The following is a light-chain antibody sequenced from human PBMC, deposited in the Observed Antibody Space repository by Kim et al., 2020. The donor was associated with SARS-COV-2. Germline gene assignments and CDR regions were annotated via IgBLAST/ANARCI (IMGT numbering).Light chain of an antibody. V-gene: IGLV2-11*01. J-gene: IGLJ6*01. Sequence: SDTISCTGPSSYVGAYDFVSWYQHHPGKAPKLMLYDVSKRPSGVPDRCSGAKSANTASLTISGLQAEDEADYYCCSYAGSYTYVFGSGTKVTVL. CDR1: SSYVGAYDF. CDR2: DVS. CDR3: CSYAGSYTYV.